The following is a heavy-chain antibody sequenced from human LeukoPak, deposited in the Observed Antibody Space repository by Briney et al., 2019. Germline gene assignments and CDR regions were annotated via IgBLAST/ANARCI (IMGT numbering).Heavy chain of an antibody. CDR1: GFTFDDYG. V-gene: IGHV3-20*04. J-gene: IGHJ6*03. Sequence: GGSLRLSCIASGFTFDDYGMSWVRQVPGKGLEWVSGVNWNGFSTTYADSLRGRFTIFRDNAKSSLYLQMYNLRVDDTALYYCARGGLDTGAYSSYMDVWGKGTTVTVSS. CDR2: VNWNGFST. CDR3: ARGGLDTGAYSSYMDV. D-gene: IGHD3/OR15-3a*01.